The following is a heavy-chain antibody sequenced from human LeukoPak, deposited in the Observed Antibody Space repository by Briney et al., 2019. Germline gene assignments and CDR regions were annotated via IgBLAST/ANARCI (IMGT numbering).Heavy chain of an antibody. J-gene: IGHJ4*02. CDR3: TRQLWFDY. CDR2: IYYSGST. Sequence: PSETLSLTCTVSGDSISSSSYYWGWIRQPPGTGLEWIGSIYYSGSTYYNPSLKSRVTISVDTSKNQFSLKLSSVTAADTAVYYRTRQLWFDYWGQGTLVTVSS. V-gene: IGHV4-39*01. D-gene: IGHD5-18*01. CDR1: GDSISSSSYY.